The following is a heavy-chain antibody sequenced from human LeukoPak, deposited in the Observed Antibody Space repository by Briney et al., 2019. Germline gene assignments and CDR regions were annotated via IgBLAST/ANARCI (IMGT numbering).Heavy chain of an antibody. CDR3: ARGVMVGATTA. D-gene: IGHD1-26*01. Sequence: SETLSLTCTVSGASISSGSYYWSWIRQPAGTGLEWIGRIHNSGTTKYDPSLKSRVTISIDTSKNQFSLRLSSVTAADTAVYYCARGVMVGATTAWGQGTLVTVSS. CDR2: IHNSGTT. J-gene: IGHJ5*02. V-gene: IGHV4-61*02. CDR1: GASISSGSYY.